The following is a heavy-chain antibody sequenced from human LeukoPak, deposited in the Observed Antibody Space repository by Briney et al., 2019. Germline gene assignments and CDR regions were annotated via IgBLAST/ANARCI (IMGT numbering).Heavy chain of an antibody. D-gene: IGHD5-18*01. J-gene: IGHJ6*02. CDR3: ARELLDTASNYYYYGMDV. Sequence: GGSLRLSCAASGFTVSSNYMSWVRQAPGKGLEWVSVIYSGGSTYYADSVKGRFTISRDNSKNTLYLQMNSLRAEDTAVYYCARELLDTASNYYYYGMDVWGQGTTVTVSS. V-gene: IGHV3-53*01. CDR1: GFTVSSNY. CDR2: IYSGGST.